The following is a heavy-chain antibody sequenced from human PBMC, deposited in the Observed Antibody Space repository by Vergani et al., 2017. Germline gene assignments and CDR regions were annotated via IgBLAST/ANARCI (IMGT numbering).Heavy chain of an antibody. CDR3: ARDLSYYYGSGSTKPFDY. J-gene: IGHJ4*02. CDR1: GYTFLSYG. CDR2: ISVYNGVI. D-gene: IGHD3-10*01. V-gene: IGHV1-18*01. Sequence: QVQLVQSGAEVKKPGASVKVSCKASGYTFLSYGISWVRQAPGQGLKWMGWISVYNGVINYAQNFQGRVTMTTDISPNTAYMELRSLRSDDTAVYYCARDLSYYYGSGSTKPFDYWGQGTLVIVSS.